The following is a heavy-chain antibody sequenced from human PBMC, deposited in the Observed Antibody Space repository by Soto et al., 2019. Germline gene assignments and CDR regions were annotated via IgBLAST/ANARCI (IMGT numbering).Heavy chain of an antibody. CDR3: ARLYTSGSMGWFDP. J-gene: IGHJ5*02. CDR1: GYTFTSYG. D-gene: IGHD6-19*01. V-gene: IGHV1-18*04. CDR2: IRTYNGNA. Sequence: ASLKVSCKASGYTFTSYGISWVRQAPGQGLEWMGWIRTYNGNANYVQKLQGRVTMTTDTSTSTAYMELRSLRSDDTAVYYCARLYTSGSMGWFDPWGQGTLVTVSS.